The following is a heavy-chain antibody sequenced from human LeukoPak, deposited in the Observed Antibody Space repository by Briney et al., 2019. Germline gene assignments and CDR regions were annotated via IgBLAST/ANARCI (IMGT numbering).Heavy chain of an antibody. J-gene: IGHJ4*02. CDR3: ARAPYYSHVEFYFDY. CDR1: GFTFSGYW. D-gene: IGHD3-22*01. V-gene: IGHV3-7*03. Sequence: TGGSLRLSCVVSGFTFSGYWMSWVRQAPGQGLEWVANMKQDGSGKYYVDSVKGRFTISRDNAKNSLYLQMNSLRAEDTAVYYCARAPYYSHVEFYFDYWGQGTLVTVSS. CDR2: MKQDGSGK.